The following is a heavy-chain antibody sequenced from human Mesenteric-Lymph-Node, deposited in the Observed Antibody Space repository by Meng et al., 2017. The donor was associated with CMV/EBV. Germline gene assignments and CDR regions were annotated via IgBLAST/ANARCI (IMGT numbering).Heavy chain of an antibody. CDR1: GFIFSNYW. J-gene: IGHJ5*02. Sequence: GESLKISCAASGFIFSNYWMSWVRQAPGKGLEWVANIKQDGSEKYYVDSVKGRFTISRDNAKNSLYLQMNSLRAEDTAVYYCARVYEWLLTLGYRFDPWGQGTLVTVSS. D-gene: IGHD3-3*01. CDR3: ARVYEWLLTLGYRFDP. V-gene: IGHV3-7*01. CDR2: IKQDGSEK.